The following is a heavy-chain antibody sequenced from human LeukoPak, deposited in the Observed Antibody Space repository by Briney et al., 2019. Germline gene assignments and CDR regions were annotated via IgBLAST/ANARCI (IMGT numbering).Heavy chain of an antibody. CDR2: ISGSGGST. CDR3: AKARRPGGYYDSSGYQSFDY. Sequence: GGSLRLSCAASGFTFSSYAMSWVRQAPGKGLEWVSAISGSGGSTYYADSVKGRFTISRDNSKNMLYLQMNSLRAEDTAVYYCAKARRPGGYYDSSGYQSFDYWGQGTLVTVSS. D-gene: IGHD3-22*01. V-gene: IGHV3-23*01. CDR1: GFTFSSYA. J-gene: IGHJ4*02.